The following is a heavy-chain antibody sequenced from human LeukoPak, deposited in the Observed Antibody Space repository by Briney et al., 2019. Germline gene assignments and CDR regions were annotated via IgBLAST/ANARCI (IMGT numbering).Heavy chain of an antibody. CDR3: AKDSDFWSGYFRY. Sequence: GGSLRLSCAASGFTFSSYAMSWVRQAPGKGLEWVSAISGSGGSTYYADSVKGRFTISGDNSKNTLYLQMNSLRAEDTAVYYCAKDSDFWSGYFRYWGQGTLVTVSS. CDR1: GFTFSSYA. D-gene: IGHD3-3*01. J-gene: IGHJ4*02. CDR2: ISGSGGST. V-gene: IGHV3-23*01.